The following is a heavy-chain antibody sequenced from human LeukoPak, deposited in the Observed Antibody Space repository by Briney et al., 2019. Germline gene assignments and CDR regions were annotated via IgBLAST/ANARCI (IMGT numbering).Heavy chain of an antibody. CDR1: GFTFNIYS. CDR3: VRDQYCGGDCYSDYYYGMDV. CDR2: ISSTSSYK. Sequence: GGSLRLSCAASGFTFNIYSMSWVRQAPGKGLEWVASISSTSSYKYYADSLKGRFTISSDNAKDSLFLQMNSLSAEDTAVYFCVRDQYCGGDCYSDYYYGMDVWGQGTTVIVSS. V-gene: IGHV3-21*01. J-gene: IGHJ6*02. D-gene: IGHD2-21*02.